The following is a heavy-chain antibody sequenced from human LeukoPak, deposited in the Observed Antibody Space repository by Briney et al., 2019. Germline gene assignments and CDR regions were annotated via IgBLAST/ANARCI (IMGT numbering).Heavy chain of an antibody. J-gene: IGHJ4*02. CDR1: GFTFSSYW. V-gene: IGHV3-7*01. CDR3: ARVLLVVPAASNFDY. Sequence: GGSLRLSCAASGFTFSSYWMSWVRQAPGKGLEWVANIRQDGSEKYYVDSLKGRFTISRDNARNSLYLQMNSLTAEDTAVYYCARVLLVVPAASNFDYWGQGTLVTVSS. CDR2: IRQDGSEK. D-gene: IGHD2-2*01.